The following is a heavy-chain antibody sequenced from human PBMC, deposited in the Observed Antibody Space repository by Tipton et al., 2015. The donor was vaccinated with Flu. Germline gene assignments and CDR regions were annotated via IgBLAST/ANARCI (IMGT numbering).Heavy chain of an antibody. Sequence: QLVQSGAEVKKPGSSVKVSCKASGDTFSSYAISWVRQAPGQGLEWMGGIIPIFATANYAQKFQGRVTITADESTSTAYLDLSSLRSEDTAMYYCARDTYSYGYGHPLYFDFWGQGTLVTVSS. CDR2: IIPIFATA. D-gene: IGHD5-18*01. CDR3: ARDTYSYGYGHPLYFDF. V-gene: IGHV1-69*01. CDR1: GDTFSSYA. J-gene: IGHJ4*02.